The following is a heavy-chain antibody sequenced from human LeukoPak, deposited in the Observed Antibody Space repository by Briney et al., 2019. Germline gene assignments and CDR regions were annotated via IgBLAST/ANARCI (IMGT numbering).Heavy chain of an antibody. J-gene: IGHJ4*02. CDR3: ARGGGSSGPV. Sequence: TLSLTCTVSGGSNSSYYWSWIRQPPGKGLEWIGYIYYSGSTNYNPSLKSRVTISVDTSKNQFSLKLSSVTAADTAVYYCARGGGSSGPVWGQGTLVTVSS. D-gene: IGHD6-13*01. CDR2: IYYSGST. CDR1: GGSNSSYY. V-gene: IGHV4-59*08.